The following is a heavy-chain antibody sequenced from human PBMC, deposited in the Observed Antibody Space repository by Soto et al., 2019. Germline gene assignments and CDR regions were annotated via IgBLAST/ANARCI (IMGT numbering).Heavy chain of an antibody. CDR2: IYPAASDA. V-gene: IGHV5-51*01. CDR1: GYSFSNYW. CDR3: ARLFCLSTSCYRGSRNFFDY. D-gene: IGHD2-2*02. J-gene: IGHJ4*02. Sequence: GESLKISCKGSGYSFSNYWIAWLRQMPGKGLEWMGIIYPAASDARYSPSFQGQVTISVDNSISTAYLQWSSLKASDTAMYYCARLFCLSTSCYRGSRNFFDYWGKGALVTVSS.